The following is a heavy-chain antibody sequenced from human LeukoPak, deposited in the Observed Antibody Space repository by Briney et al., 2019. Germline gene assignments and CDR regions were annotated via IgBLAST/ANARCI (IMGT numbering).Heavy chain of an antibody. CDR2: ISSDGGRT. Sequence: GGSLRLSCAASGFTLSRYSMHWIRQAPGKGLEYVSAISSDGGRTYYANSVKGRFTISRDNSKNTLYLQMGSLRAEDMAVYYCARGRSSPYCGGDCYTPYYFDYWGQGTLVTVSS. V-gene: IGHV3-64*01. CDR3: ARGRSSPYCGGDCYTPYYFDY. CDR1: GFTLSRYS. D-gene: IGHD2-21*02. J-gene: IGHJ4*02.